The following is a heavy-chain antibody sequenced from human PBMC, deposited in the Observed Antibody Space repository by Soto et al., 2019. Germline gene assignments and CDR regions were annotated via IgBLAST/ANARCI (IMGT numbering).Heavy chain of an antibody. J-gene: IGHJ4*02. CDR3: AKGGRQWLVTSDFNY. Sequence: PGESLKISCAASGFPFIDYAMHWVRQATGKGLEWVAVVSHDGRNTHYADSVKGRFTISRDSSKNTVSLEMTSLRAEDTAVYYCAKGGRQWLVTSDFNYWGQGALVTVSS. CDR2: VSHDGRNT. D-gene: IGHD6-19*01. V-gene: IGHV3-30*18. CDR1: GFPFIDYA.